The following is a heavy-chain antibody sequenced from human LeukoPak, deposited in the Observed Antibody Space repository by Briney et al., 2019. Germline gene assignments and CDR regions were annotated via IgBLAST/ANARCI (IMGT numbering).Heavy chain of an antibody. Sequence: GGSLRLSCAASGFTFNTYSMNWVRQAPGKGLEWVASISSSNGYIYDADSVKGRFTISRDNAKNSLYLQMNSLRAEDTAVYYCARGAVAATLFFLDYWGQGTLVTVSS. CDR1: GFTFNTYS. CDR3: ARGAVAATLFFLDY. CDR2: ISSSNGYI. J-gene: IGHJ4*02. V-gene: IGHV3-21*01. D-gene: IGHD6-19*01.